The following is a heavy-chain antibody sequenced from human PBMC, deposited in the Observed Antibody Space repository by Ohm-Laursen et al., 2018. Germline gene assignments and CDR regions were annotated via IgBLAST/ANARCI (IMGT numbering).Heavy chain of an antibody. CDR1: GFTFSSYE. CDR3: AKDGAWIQLWYDY. CDR2: ISGSGGST. D-gene: IGHD5-18*01. J-gene: IGHJ4*02. V-gene: IGHV3-23*01. Sequence: SLRLSCAASGFTFSSYEMNWVRQAPGKGLEWVSAISGSGGSTYYADSVKGRFTISRDNSKNTLYLQMNSLRADDTAVYYCAKDGAWIQLWYDYWGQGTLVTVSS.